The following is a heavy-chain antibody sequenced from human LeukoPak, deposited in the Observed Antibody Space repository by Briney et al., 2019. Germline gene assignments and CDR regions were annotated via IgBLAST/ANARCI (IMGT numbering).Heavy chain of an antibody. D-gene: IGHD2-15*01. CDR1: GFIFSSYE. Sequence: PGGSLRLSCAASGFIFSSYEMNWVRQAPGKGLEWVSFISSRGSNIYYADSVKGRFTISRDNAKNSLYLQMNSLRAEDTAVYYCAGNKGVVGATTGLDYWGQGTLVTVS. V-gene: IGHV3-48*03. CDR2: ISSRGSNI. CDR3: AGNKGVVGATTGLDY. J-gene: IGHJ4*02.